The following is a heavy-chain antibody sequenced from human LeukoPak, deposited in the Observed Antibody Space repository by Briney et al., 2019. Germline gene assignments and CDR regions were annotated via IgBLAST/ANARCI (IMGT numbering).Heavy chain of an antibody. V-gene: IGHV4-59*01. J-gene: IGHJ5*02. CDR2: IYYSGST. CDR1: GGSISSYY. CDR3: ARGGYYGSGNDFRFDP. Sequence: PSETLSLTCTVSGGSISSYYWSWIRQPPGKGLEWIGYIYYSGSTSHKPSVKSRVTISVDTSKNQFSLKLSSVTAADTAVYYCARGGYYGSGNDFRFDPWGQGTPVTVSS. D-gene: IGHD3-10*01.